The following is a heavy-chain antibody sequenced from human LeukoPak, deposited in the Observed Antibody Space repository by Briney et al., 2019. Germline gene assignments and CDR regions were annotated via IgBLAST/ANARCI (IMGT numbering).Heavy chain of an antibody. CDR1: GYTFTNYW. CDR2: MYPGDSDT. D-gene: IGHD4-17*01. V-gene: IGHV5-51*01. CDR3: ARGDYGDFRVFYTLFDY. Sequence: GEPLKISCEGSGYTFTNYWIGWVRQMPGKGLEWMGIMYPGDSDTRYSPSFQGQVTISADKSISTAYLQWSSLKASDTAMYYCARGDYGDFRVFYTLFDYWGQGTLVTVSS. J-gene: IGHJ4*02.